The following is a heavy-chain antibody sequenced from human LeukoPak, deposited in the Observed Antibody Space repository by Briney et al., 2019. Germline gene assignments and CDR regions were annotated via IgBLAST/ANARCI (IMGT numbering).Heavy chain of an antibody. J-gene: IGHJ4*02. CDR3: ARVGVVGAPRVFDY. Sequence: GASVRVSCKASGYTFTGYYMHWVRQAPGQGLEWMGWINPNGGGTNYAQKFQGRVTMTRDTSISTAYMELSRLRSDDTAVYYCARVGVVGAPRVFDYWGQGTLVTVSS. V-gene: IGHV1-2*02. D-gene: IGHD1-26*01. CDR1: GYTFTGYY. CDR2: INPNGGGT.